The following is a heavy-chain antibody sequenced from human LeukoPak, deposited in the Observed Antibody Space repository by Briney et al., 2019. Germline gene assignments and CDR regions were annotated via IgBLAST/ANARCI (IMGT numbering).Heavy chain of an antibody. V-gene: IGHV3-23*01. D-gene: IGHD3-9*01. J-gene: IGHJ6*03. CDR1: GFTFSSYG. CDR3: AKEGRYDILTGAYYYYTDV. Sequence: PGGSLRLSCAASGFTFSSYGMSWVRQAPGKGLEWVSAISGSGGSTYYADSVKGRFTISRDNSKNSVYVQMNSLRAEDTAVYYCAKEGRYDILTGAYYYYTDVWGKGTTVTISS. CDR2: ISGSGGST.